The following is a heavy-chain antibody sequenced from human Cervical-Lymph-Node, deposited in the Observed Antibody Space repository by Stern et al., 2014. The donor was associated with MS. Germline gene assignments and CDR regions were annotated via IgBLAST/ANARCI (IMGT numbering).Heavy chain of an antibody. J-gene: IGHJ4*02. CDR1: GFTFSSYG. D-gene: IGHD2-15*01. Sequence: VQLVESGGGVVQPGRSLRLSCAASGFTFSSYGMHWVRQAPGKGLEWVAVISYDGSHKYYADSVKGRFTISRDNSKNPLYLQMNSLRAEDTAVYYCARDSDCSGGSCYLDYWGQGTLVTVSS. V-gene: IGHV3-33*01. CDR3: ARDSDCSGGSCYLDY. CDR2: ISYDGSHK.